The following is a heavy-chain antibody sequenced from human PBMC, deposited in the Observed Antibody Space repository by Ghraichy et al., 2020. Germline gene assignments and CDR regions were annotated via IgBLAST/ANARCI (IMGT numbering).Heavy chain of an antibody. CDR1: GYTFTSYA. CDR3: ARLGRFGELDAGCPYYYYGVDV. D-gene: IGHD3-10*01. Sequence: ASVKVSCKASGYTFTSYAINWVRQAPGQRLEWMGWINAANGNANYSQKFQGRVTITRDTSASTAYMELSSLRSEDTAVYYCARLGRFGELDAGCPYYYYGVDVWGQGSTVAVSS. J-gene: IGHJ6*02. CDR2: INAANGNA. V-gene: IGHV1-3*01.